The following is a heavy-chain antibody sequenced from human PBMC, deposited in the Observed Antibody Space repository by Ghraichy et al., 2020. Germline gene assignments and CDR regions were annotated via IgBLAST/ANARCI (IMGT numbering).Heavy chain of an antibody. J-gene: IGHJ4*02. V-gene: IGHV1-69*02. Sequence: SVKVSCKASGCTFSSYTISWVRQAPGQGLAWMGRIIPILGIANYAQKFQGRVTITADKSTSTAYMELSSLRSEDTAVYYCARAGYCSSTSCEFDYWGQGTLVTVSS. CDR3: ARAGYCSSTSCEFDY. CDR1: GCTFSSYT. D-gene: IGHD2-2*03. CDR2: IIPILGIA.